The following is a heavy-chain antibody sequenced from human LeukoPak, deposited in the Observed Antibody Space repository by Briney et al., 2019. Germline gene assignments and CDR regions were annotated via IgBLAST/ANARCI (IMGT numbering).Heavy chain of an antibody. D-gene: IGHD5-24*01. CDR1: GGTFSSYA. J-gene: IGHJ4*02. CDR3: ARVGWDGYNEGGDY. V-gene: IGHV1-69*13. CDR2: IIPIFGTA. Sequence: SVKVSCKASGGTFSSYAISWVRQAPGQGLEWMGGIIPIFGTANYAQKFQGRVTITADESTSTAYMELSRLRSDDTAVYYCARVGWDGYNEGGDYWGQGTLVTVSS.